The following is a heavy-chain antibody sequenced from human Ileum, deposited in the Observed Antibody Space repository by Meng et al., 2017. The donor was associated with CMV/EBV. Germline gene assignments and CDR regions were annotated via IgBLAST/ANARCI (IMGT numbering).Heavy chain of an antibody. CDR1: GFTFDDYS. CDR2: INWDGTNT. CDR3: ARDGH. V-gene: IGHV3-43*01. J-gene: IGHJ4*02. Sequence: EGQLVESGGLVVQPGGSLRPSCAAPGFTFDDYSMHWVRQRPGKGLEWISIINWDGTNTDYADSVRGRFTISRDNSRNSLYLEMNSLRTEDTAFYFCARDGHWGQGTLVTVSS.